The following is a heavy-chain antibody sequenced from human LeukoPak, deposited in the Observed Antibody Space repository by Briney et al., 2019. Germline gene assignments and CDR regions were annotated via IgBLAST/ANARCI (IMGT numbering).Heavy chain of an antibody. CDR1: VGSIRSYY. J-gene: IGHJ4*02. Sequence: SETLSLTCTVSVGSIRSYYWSWIGQPPGQGLEWIGYIYYSGSTNYNPSLKSRVTISIDTSKNQCSLKQSSVTAADRAMYYGAGHYGSGFDFWGQGTLVTVSS. V-gene: IGHV4-59*01. CDR3: AGHYGSGFDF. D-gene: IGHD3-10*01. CDR2: IYYSGST.